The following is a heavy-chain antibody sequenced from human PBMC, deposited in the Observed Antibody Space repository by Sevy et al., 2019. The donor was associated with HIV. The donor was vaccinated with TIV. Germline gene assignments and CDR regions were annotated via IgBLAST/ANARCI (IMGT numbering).Heavy chain of an antibody. V-gene: IGHV3-15*01. CDR2: IKSKTDGGTT. D-gene: IGHD3-22*01. Sequence: GGSLRLSCAASGFTFSNAWMSWVRQAPGKGLEWVGRIKSKTDGGTTDYAAPVKGRFTISRDDSKNTLYLQMNSLKTEDKAAYYCTTGGEIVVANYYYYMDVWGKGTTVTVSS. CDR3: TTGGEIVVANYYYYMDV. J-gene: IGHJ6*03. CDR1: GFTFSNAW.